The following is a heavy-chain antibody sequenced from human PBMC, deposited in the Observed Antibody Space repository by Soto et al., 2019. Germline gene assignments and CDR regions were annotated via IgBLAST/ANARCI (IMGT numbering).Heavy chain of an antibody. Sequence: GGSLRLSCAASGFTFSSYGMHWVRQAPGKGLEWVAVISYDGSNKYYADSVKGRFTISRDNSKNTLYLQMNSLRAEDTAVYYCAKEALRYCSGGSCCVDYWGQGTLVTVSS. D-gene: IGHD2-15*01. J-gene: IGHJ4*02. V-gene: IGHV3-30*18. CDR3: AKEALRYCSGGSCCVDY. CDR2: ISYDGSNK. CDR1: GFTFSSYG.